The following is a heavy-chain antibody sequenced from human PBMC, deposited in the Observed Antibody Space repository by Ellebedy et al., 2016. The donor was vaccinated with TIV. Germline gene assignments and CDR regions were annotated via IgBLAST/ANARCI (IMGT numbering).Heavy chain of an antibody. V-gene: IGHV3-74*01. Sequence: PGGSLRLSCVASGFTLSGYWMHWVRQVPGKGLVWLARINTDGSSTSYADSVEGRFTISRDNAKKTLYLEMSGLRSDDTAVYYCARESVRYFDWDYWGQGILVAV. D-gene: IGHD3-9*01. CDR3: ARESVRYFDWDY. CDR1: GFTLSGYW. J-gene: IGHJ4*02. CDR2: INTDGSST.